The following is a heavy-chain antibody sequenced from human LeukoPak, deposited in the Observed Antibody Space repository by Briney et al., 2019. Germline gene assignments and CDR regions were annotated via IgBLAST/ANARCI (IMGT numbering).Heavy chain of an antibody. Sequence: PGGSLRLSCAASGFTFTNYGFHWVRQAPGKGLEWVAVIWYDGSNKYYADSVKGRFTISRDNSKNTLYLQMDSLRAEDTAVYYCARSLPVGGLAWGRMDVWGQGTTVTVSS. D-gene: IGHD3-16*01. CDR3: ARSLPVGGLAWGRMDV. CDR1: GFTFTNYG. CDR2: IWYDGSNK. J-gene: IGHJ6*02. V-gene: IGHV3-33*01.